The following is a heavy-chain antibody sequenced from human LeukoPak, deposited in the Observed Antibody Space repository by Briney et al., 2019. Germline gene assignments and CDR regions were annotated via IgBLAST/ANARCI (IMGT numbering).Heavy chain of an antibody. Sequence: PSETLSLTCTVSGGSISSSSYYWGWLRQPPGKGLEWIGSIYYSGSTYYNPSLKSRVTISVDTSKNQFSLKLSSVTAADTAVYYCARLGPLWLGAFDIWGQGTMVTVSS. J-gene: IGHJ3*02. CDR3: ARLGPLWLGAFDI. D-gene: IGHD3-10*01. CDR2: IYYSGST. CDR1: GGSISSSSYY. V-gene: IGHV4-39*01.